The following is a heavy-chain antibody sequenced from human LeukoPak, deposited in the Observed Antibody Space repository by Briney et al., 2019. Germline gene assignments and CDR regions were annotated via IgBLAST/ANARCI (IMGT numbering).Heavy chain of an antibody. V-gene: IGHV3-30*02. D-gene: IGHD4-17*01. CDR2: IRYDGSNK. J-gene: IGHJ3*02. Sequence: GGSLRLPCATSGFTFNKYGMHWVRQAPGKGLDWVAFIRYDGSNKYYADSVKGRFTISRDNSKNTLYLQMNSLRAEDTAVYFCAKDPNGDYIGTFDIWGQGTMVTVSS. CDR3: AKDPNGDYIGTFDI. CDR1: GFTFNKYG.